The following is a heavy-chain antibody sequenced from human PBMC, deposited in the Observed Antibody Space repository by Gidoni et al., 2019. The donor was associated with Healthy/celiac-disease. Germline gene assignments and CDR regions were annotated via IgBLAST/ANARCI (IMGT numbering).Heavy chain of an antibody. Sequence: EVQLVESGGGLVQPGGSLRLSCAASGFPFRSYWLTWVRQAPGKGLEWVANIKQDGSEKYYVDSVKGRFTISRDNAKNSLYLQMNSLRAEDTAVYYCARDWEGYDSSGYYWDYYFDYWGQGTLVTVSS. CDR1: GFPFRSYW. CDR3: ARDWEGYDSSGYYWDYYFDY. D-gene: IGHD3-22*01. V-gene: IGHV3-7*01. J-gene: IGHJ4*02. CDR2: IKQDGSEK.